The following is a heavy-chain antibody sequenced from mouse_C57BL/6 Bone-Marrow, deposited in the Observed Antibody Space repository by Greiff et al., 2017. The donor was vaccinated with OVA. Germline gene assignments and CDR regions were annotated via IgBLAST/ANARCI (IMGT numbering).Heavy chain of an antibody. Sequence: QVQLQQSGPGLVQPSQSLSITCTVSGFSLTSYGVHWVRQSPGKGLEWLGVIWSGGSTDYNAAFISRLSISKDNSKSQVFFKMNSLQADDTAIYYCARERGLIYYGNYDGNFDVWGTGTTVTVSS. CDR1: GFSLTSYG. V-gene: IGHV2-2*01. CDR2: IWSGGST. CDR3: ARERGLIYYGNYDGNFDV. D-gene: IGHD2-1*01. J-gene: IGHJ1*03.